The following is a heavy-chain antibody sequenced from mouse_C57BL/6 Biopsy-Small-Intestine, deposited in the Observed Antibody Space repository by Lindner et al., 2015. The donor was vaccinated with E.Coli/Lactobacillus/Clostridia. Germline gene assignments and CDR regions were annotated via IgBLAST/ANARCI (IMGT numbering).Heavy chain of an antibody. V-gene: IGHV1-82*01. CDR3: VRGTRLDY. D-gene: IGHD2-2*01. CDR1: GYVFSSSW. CDR2: IYPGDGDT. Sequence: VQLQESGPELLRPGASMKISCKASGYVFSSSWMNWVKQRPGKGLEWIGRIYPGDGDTIYNGKFKGKATLTADKSSSIAYMQVSSLTAEDSAIYFCVRGTRLDYWGQGSTLTVSS. J-gene: IGHJ2*01.